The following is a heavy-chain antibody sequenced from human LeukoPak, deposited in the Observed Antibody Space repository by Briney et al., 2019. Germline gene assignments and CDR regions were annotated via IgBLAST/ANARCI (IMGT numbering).Heavy chain of an antibody. Sequence: GGSLRLSCAASGFTFSSYGMHWVRQAPGKGLEWVAVIWYGGSNKYYADSVKGRFTISRDNAKNSLYLQMNSLRAEDTALYYCAKDIGAGRYYDSSGLDYWGQGTLVTVSS. J-gene: IGHJ4*02. CDR2: IWYGGSNK. V-gene: IGHV3-33*03. CDR1: GFTFSSYG. D-gene: IGHD3-22*01. CDR3: AKDIGAGRYYDSSGLDY.